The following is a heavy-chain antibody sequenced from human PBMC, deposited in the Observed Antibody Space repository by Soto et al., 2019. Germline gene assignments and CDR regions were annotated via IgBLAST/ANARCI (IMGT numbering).Heavy chain of an antibody. CDR2: SRDKAHSYTT. CDR1: GFTFSDHY. J-gene: IGHJ4*02. CDR3: ARIYSSTWWGSFFDY. V-gene: IGHV3-72*01. D-gene: IGHD6-13*01. Sequence: GGSLRLSCAASGFTFSDHYMDWVRQAPGKGLEWVGRSRDKAHSYTTEYAASVKSRFTISRDDSKNSLYLKMNSLKPEDTALYYCARIYSSTWWGSFFDYCGQGTLVTVSS.